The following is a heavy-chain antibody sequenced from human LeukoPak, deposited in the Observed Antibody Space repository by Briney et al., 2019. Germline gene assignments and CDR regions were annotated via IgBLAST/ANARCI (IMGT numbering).Heavy chain of an antibody. V-gene: IGHV3-7*01. CDR2: IKEDGTET. D-gene: IGHD6-13*01. J-gene: IGHJ4*02. CDR3: VKDRWVDH. CDR1: GFVFSSNW. Sequence: GGSLRLSCAASGFVFSSNWMSWVRLAPGKGLEWVANIKEDGTETYYVDSVKGRFTISRDNAKNTLYLQMSSLRPEDTAVYYCVKDRWVDHWGQGTLVTVSS.